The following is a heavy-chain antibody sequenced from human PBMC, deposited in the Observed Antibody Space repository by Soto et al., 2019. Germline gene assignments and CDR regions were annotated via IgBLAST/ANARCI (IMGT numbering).Heavy chain of an antibody. D-gene: IGHD6-13*01. Sequence: KTSETLSLTCAVSGDSISSGAWWSWVRQSPGKGLQWIGEIYHSGNTRNNPSLKSRVTMSVDKSNNQFSLNLMSVTAADTATYYCARDSSSNWHYFDYWGQGTLVTVSS. J-gene: IGHJ4*02. V-gene: IGHV4-4*02. CDR3: ARDSSSNWHYFDY. CDR2: IYHSGNT. CDR1: GDSISSGAW.